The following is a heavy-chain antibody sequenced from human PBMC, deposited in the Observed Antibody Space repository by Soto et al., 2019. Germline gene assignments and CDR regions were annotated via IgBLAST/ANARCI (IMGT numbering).Heavy chain of an antibody. CDR1: GFPFSRFG. CDR2: ISDDGSNK. V-gene: IGHV3-30*18. D-gene: IGHD4-17*01. J-gene: IGHJ4*02. Sequence: QVQLVESGGGVVQPGRSLRLSCAASGFPFSRFGMHWVRQAPGKGLEWVAVISDDGSNKQYADFVKGRFTISRDNSNNTLYLQMNSLIAEDTAVYYCAKDRWGDYGDLNLPGYWGQGTLVTVSS. CDR3: AKDRWGDYGDLNLPGY.